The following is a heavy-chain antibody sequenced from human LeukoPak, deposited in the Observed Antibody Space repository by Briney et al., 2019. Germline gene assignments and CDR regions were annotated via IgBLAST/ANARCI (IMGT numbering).Heavy chain of an antibody. Sequence: SETLSLTCAVYGVSFSGYYWSWIRQPPGKGLEWIGEINHSGSTNYNPSLKSRVTISVDTSKNQFSLKLSSVTAADTAVYYCARGPPLRFLEWYYYYYGMDVWGQGTTVTVSS. D-gene: IGHD3-3*01. CDR1: GVSFSGYY. V-gene: IGHV4-34*01. CDR2: INHSGST. CDR3: ARGPPLRFLEWYYYYYGMDV. J-gene: IGHJ6*02.